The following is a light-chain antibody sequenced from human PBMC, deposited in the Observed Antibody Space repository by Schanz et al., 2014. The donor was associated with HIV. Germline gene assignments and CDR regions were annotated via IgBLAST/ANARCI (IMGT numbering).Light chain of an antibody. Sequence: QSVLTQSASVSGSPGQSITISCTGTSSDIGAYTYVSWYQQYPGKAPKVMIYEVSKRPSGVPDRFSGSRSGNTASLTVSGLQAEDEADYYCSSYAGSNNLLFGGGTKLTVL. V-gene: IGLV2-8*01. CDR1: SSDIGAYTY. J-gene: IGLJ3*02. CDR2: EVS. CDR3: SSYAGSNNLL.